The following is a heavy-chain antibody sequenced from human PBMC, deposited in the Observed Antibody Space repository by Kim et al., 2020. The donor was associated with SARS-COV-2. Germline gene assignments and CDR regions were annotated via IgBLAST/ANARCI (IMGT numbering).Heavy chain of an antibody. CDR3: AKDWGSSGWYNWFDP. CDR1: GFTLSNTG. V-gene: IGHV3-30*18. CDR2: ISHDGIT. Sequence: GGSLRLSCAASGFTLSNTGMHWVRQAPGKGLEWVAMISHDGITKYTDSVQGRFIISRDNSNNALYLEMNSLRVEDTAVYYCAKDWGSSGWYNWFDPWGQGTLVTVSS. D-gene: IGHD6-19*01. J-gene: IGHJ5*02.